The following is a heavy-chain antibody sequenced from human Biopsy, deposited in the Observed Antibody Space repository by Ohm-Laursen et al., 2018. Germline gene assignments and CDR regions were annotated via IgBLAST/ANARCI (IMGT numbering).Heavy chain of an antibody. V-gene: IGHV4-59*02. CDR3: ARDSGILNYGNFKYYHYYGMDV. Sequence: GTLSLTCTVSGDSVTKYYWSWIRQPPGKGLEWIGHIYYSVMTNYSPSLQSRVSISVDTSRNQVSLTLSSVTAADTAVYYCARDSGILNYGNFKYYHYYGMDVWGQGTKVAVSS. CDR1: GDSVTKYY. D-gene: IGHD4-11*01. J-gene: IGHJ6*02. CDR2: IYYSVMT.